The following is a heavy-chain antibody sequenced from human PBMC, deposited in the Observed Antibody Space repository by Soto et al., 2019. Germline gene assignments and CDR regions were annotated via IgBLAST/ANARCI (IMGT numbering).Heavy chain of an antibody. V-gene: IGHV3-21*01. CDR2: ISSSSSHT. CDR3: ARDRSGSYPPGDGMDV. Sequence: AGGSLRLSCAASGFSFSSFSMNWVRQAPGKGPEWVSAISSSSSHTYYADSVKGRFTISRDNAKNSLYLQLNSLRAEDTAVYYCARDRSGSYPPGDGMDVWGQGTTVTVSS. CDR1: GFSFSSFS. D-gene: IGHD3-10*01. J-gene: IGHJ6*02.